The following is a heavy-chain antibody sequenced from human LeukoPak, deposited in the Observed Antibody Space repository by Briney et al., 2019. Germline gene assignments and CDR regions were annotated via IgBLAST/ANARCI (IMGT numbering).Heavy chain of an antibody. D-gene: IGHD2-2*01. V-gene: IGHV5-51*01. J-gene: IGHJ5*02. CDR2: IYPGDSDT. Sequence: KCGESLKISCRGSGYSFPSYWIGWVRQMPGKGLEWMGIIYPGDSDTRYSPSFQGQVTISADKSISTAYLQWSSLKASDTAMYYCARQPDKNWFDPWGQGTLVTVSS. CDR3: ARQPDKNWFDP. CDR1: GYSFPSYW.